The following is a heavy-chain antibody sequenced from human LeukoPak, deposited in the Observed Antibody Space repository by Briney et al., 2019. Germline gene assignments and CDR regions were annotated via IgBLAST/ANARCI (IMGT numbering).Heavy chain of an antibody. J-gene: IGHJ5*02. Sequence: SETLSLTCTVSGGSISSYYWSWIRQPPGKGLEWIGYIYYSGSTNYNPSLKSRVTISVDTSKNQFSLKLSSVTAADTAVYYCARLAEGYYGSGSYSWFDPWGQGTLVTVSS. CDR3: ARLAEGYYGSGSYSWFDP. CDR1: GGSISSYY. CDR2: IYYSGST. D-gene: IGHD3-10*01. V-gene: IGHV4-59*01.